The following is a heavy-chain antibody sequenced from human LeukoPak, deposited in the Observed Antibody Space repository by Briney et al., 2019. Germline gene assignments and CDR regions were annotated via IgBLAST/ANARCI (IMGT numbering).Heavy chain of an antibody. V-gene: IGHV1-69*13. J-gene: IGHJ6*02. Sequence: GASVTVSCTASGGTFSSYAISWVRQAPGQGLEWMGGIIPIFGTANYAQKFQGRVTITADESTSTAYMELSSLRSEDTAVYYCAREAAAGLAHYGMDVWGQGTTVTVSS. CDR3: AREAAAGLAHYGMDV. D-gene: IGHD6-13*01. CDR2: IIPIFGTA. CDR1: GGTFSSYA.